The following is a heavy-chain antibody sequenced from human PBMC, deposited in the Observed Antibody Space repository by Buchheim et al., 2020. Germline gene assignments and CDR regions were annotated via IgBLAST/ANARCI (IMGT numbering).Heavy chain of an antibody. CDR2: IYHSGST. Sequence: QLQLQESGSGLVKPSQTLSLTCAVSGGSISSGGYSWSWIRQPPGKGLEWIGYIYHSGSTYYNPSLKSRVTISVDRSKNQFSLKLSSVTAADTAVYYCARAIIRGSTYYYGSGSPKASVWFDPWGQGTL. CDR1: GGSISSGGYS. D-gene: IGHD3-10*01. V-gene: IGHV4-30-2*01. CDR3: ARAIIRGSTYYYGSGSPKASVWFDP. J-gene: IGHJ5*02.